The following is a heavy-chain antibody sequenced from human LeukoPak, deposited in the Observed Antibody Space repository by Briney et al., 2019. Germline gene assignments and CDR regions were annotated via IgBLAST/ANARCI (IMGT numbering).Heavy chain of an antibody. J-gene: IGHJ4*02. CDR1: GFTFSTFW. CDR2: INDGSST. Sequence: GGSLRLSCATSGFTFSTFWMHWVRHAPGKGLVWVSRINDGSSTNYADSVKGRFTISRDNAKNTLHLQMNSLRAEDTAVYYCVRDWGYDSSGYWQKYFDSWGQGTLVTVSS. CDR3: VRDWGYDSSGYWQKYFDS. D-gene: IGHD3-22*01. V-gene: IGHV3-74*01.